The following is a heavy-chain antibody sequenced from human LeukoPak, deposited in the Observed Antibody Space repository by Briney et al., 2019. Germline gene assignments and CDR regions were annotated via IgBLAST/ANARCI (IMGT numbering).Heavy chain of an antibody. D-gene: IGHD6-13*01. J-gene: IGHJ4*02. Sequence: GGSLRLSCAASGFTFDDYGMSWVRQAPGKGLEWVSGINWNGGSTGYADSVKGRFTISRDNAKNALYLQMNSVKAEDTALYYCARPKFKYSSSWYGDYWGQGTLVTVSS. V-gene: IGHV3-20*04. CDR3: ARPKFKYSSSWYGDY. CDR2: INWNGGST. CDR1: GFTFDDYG.